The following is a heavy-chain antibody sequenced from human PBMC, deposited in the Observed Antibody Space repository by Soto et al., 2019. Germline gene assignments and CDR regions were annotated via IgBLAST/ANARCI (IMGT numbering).Heavy chain of an antibody. CDR3: SRGDMALYDY. CDR1: GFTLGGYA. J-gene: IGHJ4*02. Sequence: GGSLRLSCTASGFTLGGYAMSCVRQPAGKGLEWISFIRNKAYRGTTKYAASVRGRFTISRDDSKSIAYLQMNSLKTEDTAVYSCSRGDMALYDYWGQGTMVTVSS. D-gene: IGHD2-15*01. CDR2: IRNKAYRGTT. V-gene: IGHV3-49*04.